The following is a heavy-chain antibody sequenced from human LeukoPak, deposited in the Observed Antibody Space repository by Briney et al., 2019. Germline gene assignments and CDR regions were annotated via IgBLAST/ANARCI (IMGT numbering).Heavy chain of an antibody. CDR1: GGSISSSSYY. V-gene: IGHV4-39*07. D-gene: IGHD1-14*01. CDR3: ARVVTGYYYYYYMDV. CDR2: IYYSGST. J-gene: IGHJ6*03. Sequence: SETLSLTCTVSGGSISSSSYYWGWIRQPPGKGLEWIGSIYYSGSTNYNPSLKGRVTISVDTSKNQFSLKLSSVTAADTAVYYCARVVTGYYYYYYMDVWGKGTTVTISS.